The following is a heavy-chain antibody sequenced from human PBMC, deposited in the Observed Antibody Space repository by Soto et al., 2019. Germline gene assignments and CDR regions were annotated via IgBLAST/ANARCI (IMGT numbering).Heavy chain of an antibody. CDR2: ISGSGGST. CDR1: GFTFSSYA. CDR3: AKDEYYYDSSGSHYFDY. V-gene: IGHV3-23*01. Sequence: GGSLRLSCAASGFTFSSYAMSWVRQAPGKGLEWVSAISGSGGSTYYADSVKGRFTISRDNSKNTLYLQMNSLRAEDTAVYYCAKDEYYYDSSGSHYFDYWGQGTLVTVSS. D-gene: IGHD3-22*01. J-gene: IGHJ4*02.